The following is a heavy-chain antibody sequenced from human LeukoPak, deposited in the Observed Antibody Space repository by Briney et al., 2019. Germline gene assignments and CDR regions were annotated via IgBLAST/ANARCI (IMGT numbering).Heavy chain of an antibody. CDR1: GYTFTSYG. V-gene: IGHV1-18*01. D-gene: IGHD5-18*01. CDR2: ISVYNGNT. J-gene: IGHJ4*02. Sequence: GASVTVSCKASGYTFTSYGINWVRQAPGQGLEWMGWISVYNGNTIYAQRLQGRVTMTTDTSTSTAYMDLRSLRSDDTAVYYCARALDTPTNDYWGLGTLVTVSS. CDR3: ARALDTPTNDY.